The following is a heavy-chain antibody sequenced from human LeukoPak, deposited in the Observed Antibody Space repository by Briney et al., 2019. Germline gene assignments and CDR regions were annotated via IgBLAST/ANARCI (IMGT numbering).Heavy chain of an antibody. CDR1: GFTFSNAW. CDR3: TTEAGDSRGYFPHYYYYYYMDV. Sequence: GGSLRLSCAASGFTFSNAWMSWVRQAPGKGLEWVGRIKSKTDGGTTDYAAPVKGRFTISRDDSKNTLYLQMNSLKTEDTAVYYCTTEAGDSRGYFPHYYYYYYMDVWGEGTTVTVSS. CDR2: IKSKTDGGTT. J-gene: IGHJ6*03. V-gene: IGHV3-15*01. D-gene: IGHD3-22*01.